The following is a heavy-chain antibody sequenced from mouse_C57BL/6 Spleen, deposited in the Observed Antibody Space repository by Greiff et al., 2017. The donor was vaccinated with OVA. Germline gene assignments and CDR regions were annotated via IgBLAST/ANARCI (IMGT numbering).Heavy chain of an antibody. CDR1: GYSITSGYY. CDR3: ARGRFFDV. V-gene: IGHV3-6*01. Sequence: DVKLVESGPGLVKPSQSLSLTCSVTGYSITSGYYWNWIRQFPGNKLEWMGYISYDGSNNYNPSLKNRISITRDTSTNQFFLKLNSVTTEDTATYYCARGRFFDVWGTGTTVTVSS. J-gene: IGHJ1*03. CDR2: ISYDGSN.